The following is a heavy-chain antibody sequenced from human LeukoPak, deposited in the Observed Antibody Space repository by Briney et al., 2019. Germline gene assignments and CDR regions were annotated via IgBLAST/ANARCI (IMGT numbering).Heavy chain of an antibody. D-gene: IGHD4-17*01. CDR1: GFTFSSYA. CDR2: ISYDGSNK. Sequence: GGSLRLSCAASGFTFSSYAMHWVRQAPGKGLEWVAVISYDGSNKYYADSVKGRFTISRDNSRNTLYLQMNSLRAEDTAVYYCARGPDYGDYPFYYYYYMDVWGKGTTVTVSS. V-gene: IGHV3-30*04. J-gene: IGHJ6*03. CDR3: ARGPDYGDYPFYYYYYMDV.